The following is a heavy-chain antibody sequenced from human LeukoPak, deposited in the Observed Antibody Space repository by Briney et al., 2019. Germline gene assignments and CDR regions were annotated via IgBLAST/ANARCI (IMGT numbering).Heavy chain of an antibody. CDR2: IIPIFGTA. CDR3: ARDRSSVAAAGMYNWFDP. CDR1: GGTFSSYA. V-gene: IGHV1-69*13. J-gene: IGHJ5*02. Sequence: ASVKVSCKASGGTFSSYAISWVRQAPGRGLEWMGGIIPIFGTANYAQKFQGRVTITADESTSTAYMELSSLRSEDTAVYYCARDRSSVAAAGMYNWFDPWGQGTLVTVSS. D-gene: IGHD6-13*01.